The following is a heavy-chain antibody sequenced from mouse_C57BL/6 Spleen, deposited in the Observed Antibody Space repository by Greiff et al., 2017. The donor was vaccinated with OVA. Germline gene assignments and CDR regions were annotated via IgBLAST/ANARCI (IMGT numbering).Heavy chain of an antibody. V-gene: IGHV1-59*01. Sequence: QVQLQQPGAELVRPGTSVKLSCKASGYTFTSYWMHWVKQRPGQGLEWIGVIDPSDSYTNYNQKFKGKATLTVDTSASTAYMPLSSLTSEDSAVYYCARSKDYSMDYWGQGTSVTVSS. J-gene: IGHJ4*01. CDR3: ARSKDYSMDY. CDR2: IDPSDSYT. CDR1: GYTFTSYW. D-gene: IGHD2-5*01.